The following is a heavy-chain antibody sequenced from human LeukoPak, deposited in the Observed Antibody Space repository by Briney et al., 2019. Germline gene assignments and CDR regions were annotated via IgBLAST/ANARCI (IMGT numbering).Heavy chain of an antibody. D-gene: IGHD5-12*01. CDR1: GGSISSYY. Sequence: SETLSLTCTVSGGSISSYYWSWIRQPLGKGLEWIAYVYESGDTRYKPSLRSRVTISLDTSKNQFTLKLTSVTAADTAVYYCARHFLRGGFDSWGQGTLVTVSS. J-gene: IGHJ5*01. CDR2: VYESGDT. CDR3: ARHFLRGGFDS. V-gene: IGHV4-59*08.